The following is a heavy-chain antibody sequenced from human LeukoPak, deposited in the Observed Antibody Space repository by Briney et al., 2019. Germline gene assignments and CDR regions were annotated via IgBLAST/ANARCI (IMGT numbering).Heavy chain of an antibody. V-gene: IGHV4-34*01. CDR2: INDSGST. J-gene: IGHJ5*02. D-gene: IGHD6-19*01. CDR1: GGSFSGYY. CDR3: AKAWLVRNWFDP. Sequence: SETLSLTCAVYGGSFSGYYWSWIRQPPGKGLEWIGEINDSGSTNYSPSLKSRVTISVDTSKNQFSLKLSSVTAADTAVYYCAKAWLVRNWFDPWGQGTLVTVSS.